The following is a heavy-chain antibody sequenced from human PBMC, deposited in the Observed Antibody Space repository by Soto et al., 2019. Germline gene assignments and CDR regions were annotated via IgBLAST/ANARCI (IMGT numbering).Heavy chain of an antibody. V-gene: IGHV4-59*08. CDR1: GGSISSYY. CDR2: IYYSGST. D-gene: IGHD3-10*01. Sequence: QVQLQESGPGLVKPSETLSLTCTVSGGSISSYYWSWIRQPPGKGLEWIGYIYYSGSTNYNPSLKSRVTISVDTSKNQFSLKLSSVTAADTALYYCARRYGLGSFDYWGQGTLVTVSS. CDR3: ARRYGLGSFDY. J-gene: IGHJ4*02.